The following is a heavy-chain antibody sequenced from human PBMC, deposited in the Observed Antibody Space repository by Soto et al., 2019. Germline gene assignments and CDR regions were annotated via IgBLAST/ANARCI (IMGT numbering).Heavy chain of an antibody. D-gene: IGHD1-26*01. V-gene: IGHV1-2*04. CDR3: ATSKYSGSYGYYYYGMDV. CDR2: INPNSGGT. CDR1: GYTFTGYY. J-gene: IGHJ6*02. Sequence: ASVKVSCKASGYTFTGYYMHWVRQAPGQGLEWMGWINPNSGGTNYAQKFQGWVTMTRDTSISTAYMELSRLRSDDTAVYYCATSKYSGSYGYYYYGMDVWGQGTTVTVSS.